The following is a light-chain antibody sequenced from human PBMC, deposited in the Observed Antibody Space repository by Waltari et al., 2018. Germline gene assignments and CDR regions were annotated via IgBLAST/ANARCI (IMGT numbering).Light chain of an antibody. Sequence: DIQMTQSPSSLSASVGDRVTITCRASQGISNYLAWYQQRPGKAPKLLIYGASTLHSGVPSRCSGSGSGTDFTLTISSLQPEDVATYYCQNYNRAPPRITFGPGTKVDIK. CDR1: QGISNY. J-gene: IGKJ3*01. V-gene: IGKV1-27*01. CDR2: GAS. CDR3: QNYNRAPPRIT.